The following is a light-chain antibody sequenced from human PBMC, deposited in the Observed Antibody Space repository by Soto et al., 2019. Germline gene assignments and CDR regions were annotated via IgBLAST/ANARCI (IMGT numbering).Light chain of an antibody. CDR3: CSYAGSSTFERM. CDR2: EGS. Sequence: QSALTQPASVSGSPGQSITISCTGTSSDVGSYNLVSWYQQHPGKAPKLMIYEGSKRPSGVSNRFSGSKSGNTASLTISGLQAEDEADYYCCSYAGSSTFERMFGGGTKLTVL. CDR1: SSDVGSYNL. J-gene: IGLJ3*02. V-gene: IGLV2-23*03.